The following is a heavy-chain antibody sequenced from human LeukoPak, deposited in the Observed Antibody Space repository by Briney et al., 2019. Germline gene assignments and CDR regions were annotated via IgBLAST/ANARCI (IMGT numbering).Heavy chain of an antibody. CDR2: ISGSGGST. V-gene: IGHV3-23*01. CDR3: AKDLRRQYYFDY. J-gene: IGHJ4*02. D-gene: IGHD4-11*01. CDR1: GFTFSSYA. Sequence: GGSLRLSCAASGFTFSSYAMSWVRQAPGKGLDLVSAISGSGGSTYYADSVKGRFTISRDNSKNTLYLQMNSLRAEDTAVYYCAKDLRRQYYFDYWGQGTLVTVSS.